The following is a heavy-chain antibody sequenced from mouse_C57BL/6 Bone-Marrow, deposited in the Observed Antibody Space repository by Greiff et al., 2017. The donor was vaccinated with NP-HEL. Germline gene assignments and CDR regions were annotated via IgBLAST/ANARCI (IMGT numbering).Heavy chain of an antibody. J-gene: IGHJ2*01. CDR3: AREKRDFDY. Sequence: VQLQQSGAELARPGASVKLSCKASGYTFTSYGISWVKQRTGQGLEWIGEIYPRSGNTYYNEKFKGKATLTADKSSSTAYMELRSRTSEDSAVYCCAREKRDFDYWGQGTTLTVAS. CDR2: IYPRSGNT. V-gene: IGHV1-81*01. CDR1: GYTFTSYG.